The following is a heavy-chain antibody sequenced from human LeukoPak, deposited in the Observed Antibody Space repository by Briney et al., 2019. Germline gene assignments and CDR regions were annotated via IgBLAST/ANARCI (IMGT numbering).Heavy chain of an antibody. V-gene: IGHV3-7*01. CDR1: GFTFSSYS. Sequence: QPGGSLRLSCAASGFTFSSYSMNWVRQAPGKGLEWVANIKQDGSEKYYVDSVKGRFTISRDNAKNSLYLQMNTLRPEDTAVYYCARERQNKDFWSGGDYWGQGTLVTVSS. CDR2: IKQDGSEK. D-gene: IGHD3-3*01. J-gene: IGHJ4*02. CDR3: ARERQNKDFWSGGDY.